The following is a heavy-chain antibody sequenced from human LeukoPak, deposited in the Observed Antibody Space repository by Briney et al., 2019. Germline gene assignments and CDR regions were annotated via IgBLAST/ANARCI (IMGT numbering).Heavy chain of an antibody. CDR1: GGSFSGYY. CDR2: INHSGST. D-gene: IGHD5-18*01. Sequence: SETLSLTCAVYGGSFSGYYWSWIRQPPGKGLEWIGEINHSGSTNYNPSLKSRVTISVDTSKNQFSLKLSSVTAADTAVYYCARGAMGGRDYFDYWGQGTLVTVSS. J-gene: IGHJ4*02. CDR3: ARGAMGGRDYFDY. V-gene: IGHV4-34*01.